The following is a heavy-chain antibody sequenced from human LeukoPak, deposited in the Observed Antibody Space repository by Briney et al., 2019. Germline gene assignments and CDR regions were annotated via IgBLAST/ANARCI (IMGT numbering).Heavy chain of an antibody. V-gene: IGHV1-69*13. Sequence: GASVKVSCKASGYTFTGHYMHWVRQAPGQGLEWMGGIIPIFGTANYAQKSQGRVTITADESTSTAYMELSSLRSEDTAVYYCARVTLPQSITMIVVVYDAFDIWGQGTMVTVSS. D-gene: IGHD3-22*01. J-gene: IGHJ3*02. CDR1: GYTFTGHY. CDR2: IIPIFGTA. CDR3: ARVTLPQSITMIVVVYDAFDI.